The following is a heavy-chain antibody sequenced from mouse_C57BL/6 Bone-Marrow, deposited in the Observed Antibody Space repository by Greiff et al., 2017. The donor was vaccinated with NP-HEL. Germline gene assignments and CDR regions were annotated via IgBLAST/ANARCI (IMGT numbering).Heavy chain of an antibody. J-gene: IGHJ2*01. CDR2: INPYNGGT. V-gene: IGHV1-19*01. CDR3: ARSQGY. Sequence: EVMLVESGPVLVKPGASVKMSCKASGYTFTDYYMNWVKQSHGKSLEWIGVINPYNGGTSYNQKFKGKATLTVDKSSSTAYMELNSLTSEDSAVYYCARSQGYWGQGTTLTVSS. CDR1: GYTFTDYY.